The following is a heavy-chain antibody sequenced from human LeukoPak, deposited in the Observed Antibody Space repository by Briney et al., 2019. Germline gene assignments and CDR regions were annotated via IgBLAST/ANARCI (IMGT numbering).Heavy chain of an antibody. J-gene: IGHJ4*02. Sequence: GASVKVSCKASGGTFSSYAISWVRQAPGQGLEWMGGIIPIFGTANYAQKFQGRVTITTDESTSTAYMELSSLRSEDTAVYYCASHKDIRGFNMEWLLNYWGQGTLVTVSS. CDR2: IIPIFGTA. V-gene: IGHV1-69*05. D-gene: IGHD3-3*01. CDR1: GGTFSSYA. CDR3: ASHKDIRGFNMEWLLNY.